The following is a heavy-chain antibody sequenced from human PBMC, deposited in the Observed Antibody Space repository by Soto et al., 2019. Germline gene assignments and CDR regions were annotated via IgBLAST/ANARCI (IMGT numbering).Heavy chain of an antibody. D-gene: IGHD3-10*01. Sequence: ASVKVSCKASGYTFSNYDINWVRQATGQGLEWMGWMNPNSYNIGYAQKFQGRVTMTTNTSRRTAYMELSSLTSEDTAVYYCARVPYYIGSATVYGDVFDIWGQGTMVTVSS. CDR3: ARVPYYIGSATVYGDVFDI. CDR2: MNPNSYNI. J-gene: IGHJ3*02. V-gene: IGHV1-8*02. CDR1: GYTFSNYD.